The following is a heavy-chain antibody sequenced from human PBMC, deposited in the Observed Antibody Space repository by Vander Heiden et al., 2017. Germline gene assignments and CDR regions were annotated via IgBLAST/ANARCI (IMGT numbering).Heavy chain of an antibody. V-gene: IGHV1-8*01. Sequence: QVQLVQSGAEVKKPGASVKVSCKASGYTFTSYDINWVRQATGQGLEWMGWMNPNSGNTGYAQKFQGRVAMTRNTSISTAYMELSSMRSEDTAVYYCARDGGSSSGLGLYYYYGMDVWGQGTTVTVSS. D-gene: IGHD6-13*01. J-gene: IGHJ6*02. CDR3: ARDGGSSSGLGLYYYYGMDV. CDR1: GYTFTSYD. CDR2: MNPNSGNT.